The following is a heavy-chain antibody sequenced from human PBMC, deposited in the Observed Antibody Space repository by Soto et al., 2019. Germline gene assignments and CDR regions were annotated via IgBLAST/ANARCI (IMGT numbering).Heavy chain of an antibody. V-gene: IGHV1-46*01. CDR3: ARDIVAASTTTFRPRGQGYGNDY. J-gene: IGHJ4*02. CDR1: GYRFTSHY. Sequence: QVQLVQSGAEVRKPGTSVKVSCETSGYRFTSHYIHWVRQAPGQGLEWMGMIDPYDGTTTNAQRCHGRVTMTRDTSTTTVSMEMHGLTSEDTSTYCCARDIVAASTTTFRPRGQGYGNDYWGQGTLVTVSS. CDR2: IDPYDGTT. D-gene: IGHD5-18*01.